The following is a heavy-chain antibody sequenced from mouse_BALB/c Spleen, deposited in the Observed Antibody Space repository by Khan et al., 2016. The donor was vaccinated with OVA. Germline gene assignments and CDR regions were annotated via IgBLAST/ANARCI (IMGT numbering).Heavy chain of an antibody. V-gene: IGHV1-77*01. Sequence: QVQLQQSGAELARPGASVKLSCKASGYTFTDYYINWVKQRTGQGLEWIGEISPGSGDTYYHERFKGKATLTADKSSSTAYMPLSSLTAEASAVYFGARRNYFGYTFAYWGQGTLVTVSA. CDR2: ISPGSGDT. CDR3: ARRNYFGYTFAY. CDR1: GYTFTDYY. J-gene: IGHJ3*01. D-gene: IGHD1-2*01.